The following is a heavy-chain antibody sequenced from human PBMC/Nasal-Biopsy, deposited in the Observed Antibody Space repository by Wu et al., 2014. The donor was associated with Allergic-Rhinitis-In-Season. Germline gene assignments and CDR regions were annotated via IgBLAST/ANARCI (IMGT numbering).Heavy chain of an antibody. CDR3: ARTKWEIVEYALDI. Sequence: TLSLTCTVSGGSISSYYWSWIRQPRRELEWIGYFYHRGRTNYNPSLESRVTISGDTSKNQFSLKLSSVTAADTAVYYCARTKWEIVEYALDIWGQGTMVTVSS. J-gene: IGHJ3*02. CDR1: GGSISSYY. V-gene: IGHV4-59*01. CDR2: FYHRGRT. D-gene: IGHD5-12*01.